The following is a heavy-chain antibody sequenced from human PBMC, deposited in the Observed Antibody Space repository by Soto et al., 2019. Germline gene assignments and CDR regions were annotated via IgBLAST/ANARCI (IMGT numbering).Heavy chain of an antibody. J-gene: IGHJ1*01. CDR2: IYYSGST. Sequence: PSETLSLTCTVSGGSISSSSYYWGWIRQPPGKGLEWIGSIYYSGSTYYNPSLKSRVTISVDTSKNQFSLKLSSVTAADTAVYYCARDHGERVQHWGQGTLVTVSS. V-gene: IGHV4-39*07. CDR1: GGSISSSSYY. D-gene: IGHD4-17*01. CDR3: ARDHGERVQH.